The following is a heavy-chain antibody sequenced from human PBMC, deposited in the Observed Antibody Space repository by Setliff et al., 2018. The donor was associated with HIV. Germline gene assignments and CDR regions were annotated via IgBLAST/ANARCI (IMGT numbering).Heavy chain of an antibody. V-gene: IGHV1-3*03. D-gene: IGHD3-22*01. CDR2: INVGKGNT. Sequence: ASVKVSCKASGYTFTSYAIHWVRQAPGQRLEWMGWINVGKGNTKYSQDLQGRVTITRDTSASTAYMELSSLRSEDTAVFYCARGSPWLAPDSWGQGTLVTVS. CDR1: GYTFTSYA. J-gene: IGHJ4*02. CDR3: ARGSPWLAPDS.